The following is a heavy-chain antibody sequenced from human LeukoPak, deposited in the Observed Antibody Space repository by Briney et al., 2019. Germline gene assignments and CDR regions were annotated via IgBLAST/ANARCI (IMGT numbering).Heavy chain of an antibody. CDR2: INPNSGGT. Sequence: GASVKVSCKASGYTFTGYYMHWVRQAPGQGLEWMGWINPNSGGTNYAQKFQGRVTMTRDTSISTAYMEPSRLRSDDTAVYYCARGVLVVRGVMVYWGQGTLVTVSS. D-gene: IGHD3-10*01. V-gene: IGHV1-2*02. J-gene: IGHJ4*02. CDR1: GYTFTGYY. CDR3: ARGVLVVRGVMVY.